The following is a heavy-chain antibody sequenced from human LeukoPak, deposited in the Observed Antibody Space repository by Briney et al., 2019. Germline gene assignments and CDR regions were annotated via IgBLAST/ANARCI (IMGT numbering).Heavy chain of an antibody. CDR1: GYTFTSYD. D-gene: IGHD3-3*01. V-gene: IGHV1-8*03. CDR3: ARTQKYYDFWSGYKYYYYYMDV. CDR2: MNPNSGNT. J-gene: IGHJ6*03. Sequence: GASVKVSCTASGYTFTSYDINWVRQATGQGLEWMGWMNPNSGNTGYAQKFQGRVTITRNTSISTAYMELSSLRSEDTAVYYCARTQKYYDFWSGYKYYYYYMDVWGKGTTVTVSS.